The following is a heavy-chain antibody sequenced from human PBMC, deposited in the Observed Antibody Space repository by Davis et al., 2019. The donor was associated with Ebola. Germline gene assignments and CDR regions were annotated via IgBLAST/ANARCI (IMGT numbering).Heavy chain of an antibody. CDR1: GFSFSSYG. J-gene: IGHJ4*02. V-gene: IGHV3-7*03. D-gene: IGHD1-26*01. CDR2: IKQDGSEK. Sequence: GESLKISCAASGFSFSSYGMHWVRQAPGKGLEWVANIKQDGSEKYYVDSVKGRFTVSRDNAKNILYLQMNSLRAEDTAVYYCARAMGGGDDYWGQGTLVTVSS. CDR3: ARAMGGGDDY.